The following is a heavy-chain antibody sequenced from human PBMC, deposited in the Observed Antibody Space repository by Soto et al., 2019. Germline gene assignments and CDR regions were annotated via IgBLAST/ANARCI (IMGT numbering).Heavy chain of an antibody. CDR3: ATGHYDYIWGCYRPGSFDY. Sequence: EVQLLESGGGLVQPGGSLRLSCAASGFTFSSYAMSWVRQAPGKGLEWVSAISGSGGSTYYADSVKGRFTISRDNSKNTLYLQMNSLRAEDTAVYYCATGHYDYIWGCYRPGSFDYWGQGTLVTVSA. D-gene: IGHD3-16*02. CDR2: ISGSGGST. J-gene: IGHJ4*02. V-gene: IGHV3-23*01. CDR1: GFTFSSYA.